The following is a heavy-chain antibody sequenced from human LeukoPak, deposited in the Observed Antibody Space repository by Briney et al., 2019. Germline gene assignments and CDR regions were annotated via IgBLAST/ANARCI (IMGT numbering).Heavy chain of an antibody. J-gene: IGHJ6*03. D-gene: IGHD4-23*01. CDR1: GFTVSSNY. CDR2: IDSGGST. Sequence: PGGSLRLSCAASGFTVSSNYISWVRQAPGKGLEWVSVIDSGGSTYYADSAKGRFTISRDNSKNTLYLQRNSLGAEDTAVYYCARATVVTPWYYYYMDVWGKGTTVTVSS. V-gene: IGHV3-53*01. CDR3: ARATVVTPWYYYYMDV.